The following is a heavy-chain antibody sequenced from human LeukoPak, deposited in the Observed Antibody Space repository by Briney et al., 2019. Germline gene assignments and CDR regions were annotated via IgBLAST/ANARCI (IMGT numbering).Heavy chain of an antibody. CDR3: ARADYYDSSYIDY. CDR2: IYYSGST. D-gene: IGHD3-22*01. J-gene: IGHJ4*02. CDR1: GGSISSGGYY. Sequence: SETLSLTCTVSGGSISSGGYYWSWIRQHPGKGLEWIGYIYYSGSTYYNPSLKSRVTISVDTSKNQFSLKLSSVTAADTAVYYCARADYYDSSYIDYWGQGTLVTVSS. V-gene: IGHV4-31*03.